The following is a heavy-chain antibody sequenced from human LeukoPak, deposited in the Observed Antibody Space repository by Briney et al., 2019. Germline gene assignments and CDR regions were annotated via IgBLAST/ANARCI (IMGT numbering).Heavy chain of an antibody. J-gene: IGHJ6*03. CDR2: INPSGGST. CDR1: GYTFTSYY. D-gene: IGHD6-19*01. V-gene: IGHV1-46*01. CDR3: ATLAVAGTAGYYYYYMDV. Sequence: GASVKVSCKASGYTFTSYYMHWVRQAPGQGLEWMGIINPSGGSTSYAQKFQGRVTMTEDTSTDTAYMELSSLRSEDTAVYYCATLAVAGTAGYYYYYMDVWGKGTTVTISS.